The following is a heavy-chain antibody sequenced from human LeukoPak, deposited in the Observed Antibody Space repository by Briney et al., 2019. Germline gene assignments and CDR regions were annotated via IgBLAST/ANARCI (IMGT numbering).Heavy chain of an antibody. D-gene: IGHD3-22*01. CDR2: INPNSGGT. J-gene: IGHJ4*02. CDR3: AVYYFDNFKY. Sequence: GASVKVSXKTSGYTFIGYYMHWVRQAPGQGLEWMGRINPNSGGTNYAQRFQGRVTMTRDTSLSTAYMDLSSLRSDDTAVYYCAVYYFDNFKYWGQGTLVTVSS. CDR1: GYTFIGYY. V-gene: IGHV1-2*06.